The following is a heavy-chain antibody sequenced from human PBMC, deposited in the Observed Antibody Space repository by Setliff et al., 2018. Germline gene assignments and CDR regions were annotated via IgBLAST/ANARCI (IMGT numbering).Heavy chain of an antibody. V-gene: IGHV3-21*04. J-gene: IGHJ4*02. Sequence: GGSLRLSCVASVFTFNNYALNWVRQAPGKGLEWVSSISSRSTYIYYADSVKGRFTISRDNPRSTLYLQMNSLRAEDTALYYCANYEQRPRNLDYWGQGTLVTVSS. CDR3: ANYEQRPRNLDY. D-gene: IGHD3-3*01. CDR1: VFTFNNYA. CDR2: ISSRSTYI.